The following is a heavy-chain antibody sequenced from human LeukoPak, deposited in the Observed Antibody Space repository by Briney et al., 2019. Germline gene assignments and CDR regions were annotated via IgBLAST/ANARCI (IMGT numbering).Heavy chain of an antibody. J-gene: IGHJ4*02. V-gene: IGHV1-2*02. CDR2: INPNSGGT. D-gene: IGHD2-2*01. CDR1: GYTFTGYY. CDR3: ARVRCSSTSCYGPLDY. Sequence: ASVKVSCKASGYTFTGYYMHWMRQAPGQGLEWMGWINPNSGGTNYAQKFQGRVTMTRDTSISTAYMELSRLRSDGTPVYYCARVRCSSTSCYGPLDYWGQGTLVTVSS.